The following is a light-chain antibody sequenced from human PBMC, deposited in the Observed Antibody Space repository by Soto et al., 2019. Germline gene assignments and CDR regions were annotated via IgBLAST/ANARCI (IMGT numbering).Light chain of an antibody. V-gene: IGLV2-14*01. CDR1: SSDVGGYNY. CDR2: EVS. CDR3: SSYTSSSTYV. Sequence: QSVLTQPASVSGSPGQSITMSCTGTSSDVGGYNYVSWYQQHPGKAPKLMIYEVSNRPSGVSNRFSGSKSGNTASLTISGLQAEDEADYYCSSYTSSSTYVFGTGTKVTLL. J-gene: IGLJ1*01.